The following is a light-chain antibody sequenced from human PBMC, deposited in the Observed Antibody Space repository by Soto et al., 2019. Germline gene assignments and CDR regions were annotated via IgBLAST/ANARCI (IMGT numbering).Light chain of an antibody. CDR2: WES. CDR3: QQYYITPWT. CDR1: QSALFTSTTRNY. J-gene: IGKJ1*01. V-gene: IGKV4-1*01. Sequence: DLGMTQSPDSLAVSLGETATINCTSSQSALFTSTTRNYLAGYHQKAGQPPTLLIYWESTRESGVPDRFSGSGSGTDCTLPINRLKAEDGAGDDCQQYYITPWTIGQGTK.